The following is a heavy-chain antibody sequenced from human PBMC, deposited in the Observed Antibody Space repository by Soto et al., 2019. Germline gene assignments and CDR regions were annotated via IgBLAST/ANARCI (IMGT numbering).Heavy chain of an antibody. D-gene: IGHD2-2*01. J-gene: IGHJ5*02. Sequence: SETLSLTCAVYGGSFSGYYWSWIRQPPGKGLEWIGEINHSGSTNYNPSLKSRVTISVDTSKNQFSLKLSSVTAADTAVYYCARGGLIVVVPDGWFDPWGQGTLVTVSS. CDR3: ARGGLIVVVPDGWFDP. CDR1: GGSFSGYY. V-gene: IGHV4-34*01. CDR2: INHSGST.